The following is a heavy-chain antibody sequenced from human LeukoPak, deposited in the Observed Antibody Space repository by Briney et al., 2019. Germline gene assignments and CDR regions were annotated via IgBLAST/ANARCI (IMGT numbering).Heavy chain of an antibody. J-gene: IGHJ4*02. D-gene: IGHD1-7*01. Sequence: PGGSLRLSCVASGLTVSSYSMNWVRQAPGKGLEWVSYISSSSSTIYYADSVKGRFTISRDNSKNTIYLQMDSLRAEDTAIYYCARDYWWNYDYWGQGTLVTVSS. V-gene: IGHV3-48*01. CDR3: ARDYWWNYDY. CDR2: ISSSSSTI. CDR1: GLTVSSYS.